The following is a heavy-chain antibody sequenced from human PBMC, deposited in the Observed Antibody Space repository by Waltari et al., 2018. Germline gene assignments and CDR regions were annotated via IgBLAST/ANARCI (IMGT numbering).Heavy chain of an antibody. CDR1: GGTFSSYA. V-gene: IGHV1-69*01. D-gene: IGHD6-13*01. J-gene: IGHJ6*02. CDR2: IIPIFGTG. CDR3: ARDEGGSSWSMDV. Sequence: QVQLVQSGAEVKKPGSSVKVSCKASGGTFSSYAISWVRQARGQGLECMGGIIPIFGTGNYEQKVKGRVKITADESTSTAYMGLSSLRSEDTAVYYCARDEGGSSWSMDVWGQGTTVTVSS.